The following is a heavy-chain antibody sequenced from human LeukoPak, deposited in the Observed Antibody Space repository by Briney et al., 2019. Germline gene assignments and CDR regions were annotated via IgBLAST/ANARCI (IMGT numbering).Heavy chain of an antibody. CDR2: ISNSGTT. V-gene: IGHV4-59*01. D-gene: IGHD4-17*01. CDR3: ARVVRGAVTSNCFDP. CDR1: GGSINDYY. J-gene: IGHJ5*02. Sequence: PSETLSLTCTVSGGSINDYYWTWIRQAPGKGLEWIGYISNSGTTDYNPSLKSRVTMLVDTSNNEFSLRLTSVTAADTAMYYCARVVRGAVTSNCFDPWGQGTLVTVSS.